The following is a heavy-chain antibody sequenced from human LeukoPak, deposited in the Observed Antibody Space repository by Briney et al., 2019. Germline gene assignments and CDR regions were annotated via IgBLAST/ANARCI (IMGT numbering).Heavy chain of an antibody. CDR1: GGSISSYY. D-gene: IGHD4-17*01. J-gene: IGHJ3*02. Sequence: SETLSLTCTVSGGSISSYYWSWIRQPPGKGLEWIGYIYYSGSTNYNPSLKSRVTISVDMSKNQFSLKLSSVTAADTAVYYCASSVTMDAFDIWGQGTMVTVSS. CDR2: IYYSGST. CDR3: ASSVTMDAFDI. V-gene: IGHV4-59*01.